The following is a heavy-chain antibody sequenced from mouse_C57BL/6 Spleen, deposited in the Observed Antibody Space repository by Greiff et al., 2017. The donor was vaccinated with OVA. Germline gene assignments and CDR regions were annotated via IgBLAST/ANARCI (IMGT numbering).Heavy chain of an antibody. Sequence: EVQLQQSGAELVRPGASVKLSCTASGFNIKDYYMHWVKQRPEQGLEWIGRIDPEDGDTVYAPKFQGKATMTADTSSNTAYLQLSSLTSEDTAVYYCTQGGSSYVRWYFDVWGTGTTVTVSS. V-gene: IGHV14-1*01. CDR2: IDPEDGDT. CDR3: TQGGSSYVRWYFDV. D-gene: IGHD1-1*01. J-gene: IGHJ1*03. CDR1: GFNIKDYY.